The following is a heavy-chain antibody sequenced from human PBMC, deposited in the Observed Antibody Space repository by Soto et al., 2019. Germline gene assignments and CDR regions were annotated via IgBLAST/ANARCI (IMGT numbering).Heavy chain of an antibody. CDR2: IYYIGST. CDR3: ARSVFP. CDR1: GGSISSGGYY. J-gene: IGHJ5*02. Sequence: QVQLQESGPGLVKPSQTLSLTCTVSGGSISSGGYYWNWIRQHPGKGLEWIGNIYYIGSTYYIPSLKSRVTISLATSQNQSSLKLSSVTAADTAVYYCARSVFPWGQGTLVTVSS. V-gene: IGHV4-31*03.